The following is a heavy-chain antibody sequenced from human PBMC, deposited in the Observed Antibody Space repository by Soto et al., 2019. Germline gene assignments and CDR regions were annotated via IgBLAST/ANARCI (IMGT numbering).Heavy chain of an antibody. V-gene: IGHV4-34*01. Sequence: QVQLQQWGAGLLKPSETLSLTCAVYGGSFSGYYWSWIRQPPGKGLEWIGEINHSGSTNYNPSLKSRVTISVDTSKNQFSLKLSSVTAADTAVYYCARGGGSWYGAAFEIWGQGTMVTVSS. CDR2: INHSGST. J-gene: IGHJ3*02. D-gene: IGHD6-13*01. CDR3: ARGGGSWYGAAFEI. CDR1: GGSFSGYY.